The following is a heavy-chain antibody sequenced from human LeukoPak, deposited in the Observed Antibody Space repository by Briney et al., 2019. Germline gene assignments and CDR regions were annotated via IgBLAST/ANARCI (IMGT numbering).Heavy chain of an antibody. CDR2: IYHSGST. V-gene: IGHV4-38-2*01. D-gene: IGHD3-10*01. J-gene: IGHJ3*02. CDR3: ARIRGSGSYYFDAFDI. CDR1: GYSISSGYY. Sequence: SETLSLSCAVSGYSISSGYYWGWIRQPPGKGLEWIGSIYHSGSTYYNPSLKSRVTISVDTSKNQFSLKLSSVTAADTAVYYCARIRGSGSYYFDAFDIWGQGTMVTVSS.